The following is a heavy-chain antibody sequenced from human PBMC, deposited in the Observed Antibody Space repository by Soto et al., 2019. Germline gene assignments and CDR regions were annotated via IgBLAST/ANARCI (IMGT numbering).Heavy chain of an antibody. Sequence: QVHLVQSGAEVKKPGASVKVSCKASGYTFTSYGITWVRQAPGQGHEWMGWISAHNGNTDYARKLQGRVIVTRDTSTSTAYMELRSLISDDTAVYYCARGRYGDYWGQGALVTVSS. V-gene: IGHV1-18*01. CDR2: ISAHNGNT. CDR1: GYTFTSYG. J-gene: IGHJ4*02. D-gene: IGHD1-1*01. CDR3: ARGRYGDY.